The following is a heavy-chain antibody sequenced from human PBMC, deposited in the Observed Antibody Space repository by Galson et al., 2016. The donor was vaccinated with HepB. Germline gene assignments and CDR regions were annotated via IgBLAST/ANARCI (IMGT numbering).Heavy chain of an antibody. J-gene: IGHJ4*02. CDR3: ARGGGFSSGWRF. Sequence: ETLSLTCSVSGGSINNYYWNWIRQPPGKGLEWIGYIFYSGNTKYNPSLKSRVTISVDTSKSQFSLNVNSVTDADTAVYYCARGGGFSSGWRFWGQGTLATVSS. D-gene: IGHD6-19*01. CDR1: GGSINNYY. V-gene: IGHV4-59*01. CDR2: IFYSGNT.